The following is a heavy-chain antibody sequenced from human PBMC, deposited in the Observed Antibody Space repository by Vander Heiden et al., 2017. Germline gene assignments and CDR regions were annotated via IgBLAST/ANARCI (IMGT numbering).Heavy chain of an antibody. V-gene: IGHV3-74*01. J-gene: IGHJ4*02. CDR2: IKEDGRTT. Sequence: EVQLVESGGGLVQPGGSLRLSCAASGFPSSRYWMHWVRQVPGKGRLGVSGIKEDGRTTTYADSVKGRFTITRDNAKNTLFLQMNSLGADDTALYYWESNLSGRRDWWGQGTLVTVSS. D-gene: IGHD1-26*01. CDR3: ESNLSGRRDW. CDR1: GFPSSRYW.